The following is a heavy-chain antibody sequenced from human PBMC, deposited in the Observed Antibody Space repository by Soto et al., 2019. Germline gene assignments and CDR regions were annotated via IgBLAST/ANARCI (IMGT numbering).Heavy chain of an antibody. CDR3: AKDLPLRREIAVAGYYYYYYGMDV. J-gene: IGHJ6*02. V-gene: IGHV3-33*06. D-gene: IGHD6-19*01. CDR2: IWYDGSNK. CDR1: GFTFSSYG. Sequence: GGSLRLSCAASGFTFSSYGMHWVRQAPGKGLEWVAVIWYDGSNKYYADSVKGRFTISRDNSKNTLYLQMNSLRAEDTAVYYCAKDLPLRREIAVAGYYYYYYGMDVWGQGTTVTVSS.